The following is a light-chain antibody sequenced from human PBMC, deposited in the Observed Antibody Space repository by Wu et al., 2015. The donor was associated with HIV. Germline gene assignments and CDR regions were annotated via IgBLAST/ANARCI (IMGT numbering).Light chain of an antibody. CDR1: ESLSSR. J-gene: IGKJ1*01. CDR2: WAS. V-gene: IGKV1-5*03. Sequence: DIQMTQFPSTLSASVGDRVTITCRASESLSSRLAWYQQKPGKAPQLLIYWASTLNSGVSSRFSGSGSGTEFTLTISSLQPDDFATYYCQQYVSYSAWTFGLGTKVEIK. CDR3: QQYVSYSAWT.